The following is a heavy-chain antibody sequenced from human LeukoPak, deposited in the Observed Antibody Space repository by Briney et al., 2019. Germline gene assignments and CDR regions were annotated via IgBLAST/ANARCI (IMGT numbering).Heavy chain of an antibody. J-gene: IGHJ4*02. CDR3: ARGMYYYDSSGSDY. CDR2: ISAYNGNT. V-gene: IGHV1-18*01. D-gene: IGHD3-22*01. CDR1: GYTFTSHG. Sequence: ASVKVSCKASGYTFTSHGISWVRQAPGQGLEWMGWISAYNGNTNYAQKLQGRVTMTTDTSTSTAYMELRSLRSDDTAVYYCARGMYYYDSSGSDYWGQGTLVTVSS.